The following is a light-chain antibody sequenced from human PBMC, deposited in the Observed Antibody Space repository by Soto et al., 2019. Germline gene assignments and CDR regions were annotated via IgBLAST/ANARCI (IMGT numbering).Light chain of an antibody. CDR1: QSVSSN. V-gene: IGKV3-15*01. J-gene: IGKJ1*01. Sequence: EIVMTQSPVTLSVSPGERATLSCRASQSVSSNLAWYQQKPGQAPRLLIYGASTRATGVPARFSGSGSGTEFTLTISSLQSEDFPVYYCQHYNNWPPWTFGQGTKVEIK. CDR3: QHYNNWPPWT. CDR2: GAS.